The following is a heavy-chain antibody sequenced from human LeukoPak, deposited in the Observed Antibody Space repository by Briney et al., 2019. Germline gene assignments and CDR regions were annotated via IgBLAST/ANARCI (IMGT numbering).Heavy chain of an antibody. D-gene: IGHD3-10*01. CDR1: GFTFSSYS. J-gene: IGHJ4*02. CDR3: ARAYYGSGSYYPYCDY. V-gene: IGHV3-21*01. CDR2: ISSSSSYI. Sequence: PGGSLRLSCAASGFTFSSYSMNWVRQAPGKGLEWVSSISSSSSYIYYADSVKGRFTISRDNAKNSLYLQMNSLRAEDTAVYYCARAYYGSGSYYPYCDYWGQGTLVTVSS.